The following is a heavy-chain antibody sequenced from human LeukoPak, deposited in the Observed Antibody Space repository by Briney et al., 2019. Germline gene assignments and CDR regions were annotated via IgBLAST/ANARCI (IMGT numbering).Heavy chain of an antibody. CDR3: ARVVRKREKYSSSWYGIIDY. Sequence: VASVKVSCKASGGTFINYAINWVRQAPGQGLEWMGWISAYNGNTNYAQKLQGRVTMTTDTSTSTAYMELRSLRSDDTAVYYCARVVRKREKYSSSWYGIIDYWGQGTLVTVSS. J-gene: IGHJ4*02. CDR1: GGTFINYA. D-gene: IGHD6-13*01. V-gene: IGHV1-18*01. CDR2: ISAYNGNT.